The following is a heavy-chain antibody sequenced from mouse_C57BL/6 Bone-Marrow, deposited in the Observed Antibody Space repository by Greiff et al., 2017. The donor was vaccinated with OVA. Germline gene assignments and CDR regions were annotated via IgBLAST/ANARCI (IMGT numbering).Heavy chain of an antibody. D-gene: IGHD2-10*02. CDR3: ARSRGYGNYFDY. CDR2: IHPTSGST. V-gene: IGHV1-64*01. Sequence: QVQLQQPGAELVKPGASVKLSCKASGYTFTSYWMHWVKQRPGQGLEWIGMIHPTSGSTNYNEKFKSKATLTVDKSSSTAYMQLSSLTSEDSAVXYCARSRGYGNYFDYWGQGTTLTVSS. J-gene: IGHJ2*01. CDR1: GYTFTSYW.